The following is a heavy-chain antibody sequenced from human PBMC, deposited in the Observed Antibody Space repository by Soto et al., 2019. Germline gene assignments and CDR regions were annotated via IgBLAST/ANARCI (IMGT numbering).Heavy chain of an antibody. CDR2: IYYSGST. CDR1: GGSISSSSYY. Sequence: PSETLSLTCTVSGGSISSSSYYWGWIRQPPGKGLEWIGSIYYSGSTYYNPSLKSRVTISVDTSKNQFSLKLSSVTAADTAVYYCARLGLGTTLFDYWGQGTLVTSPQ. CDR3: ARLGLGTTLFDY. V-gene: IGHV4-39*01. J-gene: IGHJ4*02.